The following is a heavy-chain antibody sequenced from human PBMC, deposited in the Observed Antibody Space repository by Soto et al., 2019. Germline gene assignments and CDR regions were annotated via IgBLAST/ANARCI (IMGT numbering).Heavy chain of an antibody. J-gene: IGHJ5*02. D-gene: IGHD1-7*01. Sequence: SGPPLVNPTQTLTLPCTFSGFSLSTSGVGVGWIRQPPGKALEWLALIYWDDDKRYSPSLKTRLTITKDTSKNQVVLTMTNMDPVDTATYYCAQRRGTGTVLNWFDPWGQGTLVTVSS. CDR2: IYWDDDK. CDR3: AQRRGTGTVLNWFDP. V-gene: IGHV2-5*02. CDR1: GFSLSTSGVG.